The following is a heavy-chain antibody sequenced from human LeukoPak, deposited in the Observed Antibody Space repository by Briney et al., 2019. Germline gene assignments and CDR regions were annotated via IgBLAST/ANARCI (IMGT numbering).Heavy chain of an antibody. J-gene: IGHJ3*02. Sequence: PGRSLRLSCAASGFTFSSCGMHWVRQAPGKGLEWVAVISYDGSNKYYADSVKGRFTISRDNSKNTLYLQMNSLRAEDTAVYYCTHAYSGYLTGAFDIWGQGTMVTVSS. V-gene: IGHV3-30*03. D-gene: IGHD5-12*01. CDR3: THAYSGYLTGAFDI. CDR2: ISYDGSNK. CDR1: GFTFSSCG.